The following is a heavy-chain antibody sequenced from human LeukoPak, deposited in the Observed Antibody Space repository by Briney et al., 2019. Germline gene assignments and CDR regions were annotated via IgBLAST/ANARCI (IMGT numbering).Heavy chain of an antibody. CDR2: IYYSGST. J-gene: IGHJ3*02. V-gene: IGHV4-59*08. Sequence: SETLSLTCTVSGGSISSYYWSWIRQPPGKGLEWIGYIYYSGSTNYNPSLKSRVTISVDTSKNQFSLKLSSVTAADTAVYYCARVTYYYDSSGYYYLAFDIWGQGTMVTVSS. CDR1: GGSISSYY. CDR3: ARVTYYYDSSGYYYLAFDI. D-gene: IGHD3-22*01.